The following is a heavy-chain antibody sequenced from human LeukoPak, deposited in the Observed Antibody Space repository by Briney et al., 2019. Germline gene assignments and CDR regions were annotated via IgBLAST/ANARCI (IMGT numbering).Heavy chain of an antibody. V-gene: IGHV3-23*01. D-gene: IGHD6-19*01. CDR3: AKDLSSGSRRAY. CDR1: GFTFSSYA. J-gene: IGHJ4*02. CDR2: ISGSGGST. Sequence: GGSLRLSCAASGFTFSSYAMSWVRQAPGKGLEWVSAISGSGGSTYYADSVKGRFTISRDNSKNTLYLQMNSLRAEDTGVYYCAKDLSSGSRRAYWGQGTLVTVSS.